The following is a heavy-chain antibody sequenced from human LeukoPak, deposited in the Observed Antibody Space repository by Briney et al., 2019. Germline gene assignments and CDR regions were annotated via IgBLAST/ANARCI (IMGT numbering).Heavy chain of an antibody. Sequence: PSETLSLTCTVSGGSISSYYWSWIRQPPGRGLEWIGYIYYSGSTNYNPSLKSRVTISADTSKNQFSLKLNSLTTADTAVYYCTRGAGWLIDYWGQGILVTVSS. CDR1: GGSISSYY. D-gene: IGHD3-16*01. CDR3: TRGAGWLIDY. CDR2: IYYSGST. V-gene: IGHV4-59*01. J-gene: IGHJ4*02.